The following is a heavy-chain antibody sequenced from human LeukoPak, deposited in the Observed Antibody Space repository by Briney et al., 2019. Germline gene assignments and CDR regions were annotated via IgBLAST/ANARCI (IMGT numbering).Heavy chain of an antibody. J-gene: IGHJ4*02. Sequence: GGSLRLSCAASGFTFSSYWMSWVRQAPGKGLEWVANIKQDGSEKYYVDSVKGRFTISRDNAKNSLYLQMNSLRAEDPAVYYCARDVYSWYPLFGYYWGQGTLVTVSS. CDR3: ARDVYSWYPLFGYY. CDR2: IKQDGSEK. V-gene: IGHV3-7*01. D-gene: IGHD6-13*01. CDR1: GFTFSSYW.